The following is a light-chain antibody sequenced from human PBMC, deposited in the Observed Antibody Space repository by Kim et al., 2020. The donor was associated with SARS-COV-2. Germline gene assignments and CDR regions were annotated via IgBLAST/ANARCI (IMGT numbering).Light chain of an antibody. V-gene: IGLV2-14*04. CDR3: SSYTSSTTWV. J-gene: IGLJ3*02. CDR1: SSDVGGYNF. Sequence: QQMTFSCTGTSSDVGGYNFDSWYQQHPGKAPKLIIYDVTKRPSGVCDRFSGSKSGNTASLTISGLQTEDETGYYCSSYTSSTTWVFGGGTQLTVL. CDR2: DVT.